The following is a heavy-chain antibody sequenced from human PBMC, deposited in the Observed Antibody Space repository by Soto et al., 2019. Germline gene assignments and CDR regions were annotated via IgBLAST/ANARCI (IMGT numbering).Heavy chain of an antibody. D-gene: IGHD3-10*01. V-gene: IGHV4-59*08. J-gene: IGHJ4*02. CDR3: ARRETSGWDYFDY. Sequence: KPSETLSLTCTVSGGSISSKYWSWIRQPPGKGLEYIGYIYYSGSTNYNPSLKSRATISVDTSKNQFSLRLSSVTAADTAVYYCARRETSGWDYFDYWGQGSLVTVSS. CDR1: GGSISSKY. CDR2: IYYSGST.